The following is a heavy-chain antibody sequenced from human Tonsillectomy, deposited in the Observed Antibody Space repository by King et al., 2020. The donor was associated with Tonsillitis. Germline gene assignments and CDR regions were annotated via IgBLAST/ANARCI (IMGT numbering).Heavy chain of an antibody. Sequence: VQLVESGGGLVQPGGSLRLSCAASGFTFSNYAMSWVRQAPGKGLEWVSAISGSGGSTYYADSVKGRFTISRDNSKKTLYVQMNSLGAEDTAENYCAGHYDYVWGSFRFAAFDIWGQGTMVTVSS. J-gene: IGHJ3*02. CDR3: AGHYDYVWGSFRFAAFDI. V-gene: IGHV3-23*04. CDR1: GFTFSNYA. D-gene: IGHD3-16*02. CDR2: ISGSGGST.